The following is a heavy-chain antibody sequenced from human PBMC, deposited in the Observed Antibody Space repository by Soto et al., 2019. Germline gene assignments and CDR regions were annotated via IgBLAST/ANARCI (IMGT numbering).Heavy chain of an antibody. CDR1: GGSFSGYY. V-gene: IGHV4-34*01. CDR3: ARDKITGLFDY. J-gene: IGHJ4*02. CDR2: INHSGST. Sequence: SETLSLNCAVYGGSFSGYYWTWIRQPPGTGLEWIGEINHSGSTNYNPSLKSRVTILVDTSKNQFSLKLTSVTAADTAVYYCARDKITGLFDYWGQGTLVTVSS. D-gene: IGHD2-8*02.